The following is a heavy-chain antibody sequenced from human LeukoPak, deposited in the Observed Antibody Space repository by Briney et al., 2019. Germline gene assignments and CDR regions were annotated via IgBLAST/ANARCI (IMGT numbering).Heavy chain of an antibody. J-gene: IGHJ4*02. CDR3: ARGAPEVWFGELPFDY. CDR2: IKQDGSEK. D-gene: IGHD3-10*01. V-gene: IGHV3-7*01. CDR1: GGSFSGYY. Sequence: ETLSLTCAVYGGSFSGYYWSWVRQAPGKGLEWVANIKQDGSEKYYVDSVKGRFTISRDNAKNSLYLQMNSLRAEDTAVYYCARGAPEVWFGELPFDYWGQGTLVTVSS.